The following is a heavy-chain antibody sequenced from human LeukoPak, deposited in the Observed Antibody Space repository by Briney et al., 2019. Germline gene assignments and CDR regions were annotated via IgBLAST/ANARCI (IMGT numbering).Heavy chain of an antibody. Sequence: GASLRLSCAVSGFTFRGYAMNWVRQAPGKGLEWVALISGSGDNQYYADVVKGRFTISRDNSKNTLSLQMSRLRVEDTAVYYCAKDWIPEDWGQGTLVTVSS. CDR1: GFTFRGYA. V-gene: IGHV3-23*01. CDR3: AKDWIPED. CDR2: ISGSGDNQ. J-gene: IGHJ4*02. D-gene: IGHD5-18*01.